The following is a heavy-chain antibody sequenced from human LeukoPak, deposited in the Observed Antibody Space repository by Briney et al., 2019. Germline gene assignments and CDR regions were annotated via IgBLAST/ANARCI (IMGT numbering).Heavy chain of an antibody. J-gene: IGHJ4*02. Sequence: GGSLRLSCAVSGFTFSDYWVTWVRQNPGKGLEFVANINQDGSVKSYVDSVKGRFTISRDNAKNSLCLQMSSLGVDDTATYYCARDPGFSSFDYWGQGALVTVSS. D-gene: IGHD2-2*01. CDR3: ARDPGFSSFDY. CDR2: INQDGSVK. CDR1: GFTFSDYW. V-gene: IGHV3-7*01.